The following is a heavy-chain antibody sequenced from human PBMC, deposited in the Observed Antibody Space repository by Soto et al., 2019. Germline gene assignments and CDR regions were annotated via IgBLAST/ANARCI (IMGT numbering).Heavy chain of an antibody. Sequence: GGSLRLSCAASGFTFSSYAFSWVRQAPGKGLEWVSLISANGGLIYYADSVKGRFTISRDNAKNSLYLQMNSLRDEDTAVYYCARDSNRGSQQQLAHWGQGTLVTVSS. CDR2: ISANGGLI. CDR3: ARDSNRGSQQQLAH. CDR1: GFTFSSYA. V-gene: IGHV3-23*01. D-gene: IGHD6-13*01. J-gene: IGHJ4*02.